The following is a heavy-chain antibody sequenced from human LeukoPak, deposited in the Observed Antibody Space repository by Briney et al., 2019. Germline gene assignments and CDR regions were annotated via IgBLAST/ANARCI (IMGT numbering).Heavy chain of an antibody. D-gene: IGHD3-10*01. V-gene: IGHV4-61*02. CDR2: IHYSGNT. CDR3: ARGGLYWFDP. J-gene: IGHJ5*02. CDR1: GDSISSGRHY. Sequence: SQTLSLTCTVSGDSISSGRHYWSWIRQPAGTGLEWIGRIHYSGNTKYNPSLNGRLSISVDTSKNQFSLNITPVTAADTAVYYCARGGLYWFDPWGQGTQVTVSS.